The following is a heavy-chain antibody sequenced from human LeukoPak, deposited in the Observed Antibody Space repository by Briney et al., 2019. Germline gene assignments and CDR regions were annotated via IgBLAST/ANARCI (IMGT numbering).Heavy chain of an antibody. J-gene: IGHJ3*02. Sequence: GPSVKVSCKASGYTFTDYCIHWVRRAPGQGREGMGWMNQNSGGTNDAQKSKGRVTMTRDTSISTAYMELTRLRSDDTAVYYCARDPNPSGGSAFDIWGQGTMVTVSS. CDR3: ARDPNPSGGSAFDI. V-gene: IGHV1-2*02. CDR2: MNQNSGGT. CDR1: GYTFTDYC. D-gene: IGHD2-15*01.